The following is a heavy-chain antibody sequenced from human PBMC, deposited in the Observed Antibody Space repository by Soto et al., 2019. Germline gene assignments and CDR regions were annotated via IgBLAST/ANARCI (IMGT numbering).Heavy chain of an antibody. CDR2: IYYSGST. D-gene: IGHD6-6*01. Sequence: LSLTCTVSGGSISSGGYYWSWIRQHPGKGLEWIGYIYYSGSTYYNPSLKSRVTISVDTSKNQFSLKLSSVTAADTAVYYCASREYSSSFFDYWGQGTLVTVSS. V-gene: IGHV4-31*03. J-gene: IGHJ4*02. CDR1: GGSISSGGYY. CDR3: ASREYSSSFFDY.